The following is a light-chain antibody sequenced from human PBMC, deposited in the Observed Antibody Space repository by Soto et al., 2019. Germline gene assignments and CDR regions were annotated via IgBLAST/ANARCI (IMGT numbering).Light chain of an antibody. CDR1: KLGDKY. J-gene: IGLJ2*01. V-gene: IGLV3-1*01. CDR3: QACESSTYVV. CDR2: QDS. Sequence: SSELTQPPSVSVSPGQTASITCSGDKLGDKYACWYQQKPGQSPVLVIYQDSKRPSGIPERFSGSNSGNTATLTISGTQAMDEADYYCQACESSTYVVFGGGTKLTVL.